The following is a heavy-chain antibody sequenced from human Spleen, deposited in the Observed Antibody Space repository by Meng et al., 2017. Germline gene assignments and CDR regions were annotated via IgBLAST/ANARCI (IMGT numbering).Heavy chain of an antibody. D-gene: IGHD1/OR15-1a*01. CDR3: VRSRAWVRTGFDP. J-gene: IGHJ5*02. CDR2: TYHSEGS. Sequence: QLQLQESGPGLVKPSETLSLTCTVSGGSISSSSYYWGWIRQPPGQGLEWIGSTYHSEGSSYNPSLKSRVTISLDTSKNQFSLKLSSVTAADTAVYYCVRSRAWVRTGFDPWGQGTLVTVSS. CDR1: GGSISSSSYY. V-gene: IGHV4-39*01.